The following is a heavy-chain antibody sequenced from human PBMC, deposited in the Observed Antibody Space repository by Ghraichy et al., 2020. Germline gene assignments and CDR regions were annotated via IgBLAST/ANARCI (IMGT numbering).Heavy chain of an antibody. CDR1: GFTFSSYG. Sequence: LSLTCAASGFTFSSYGMHWVRQAPGKGLEWVAFIRYDGSNKYYADSVKGRFTISRDNSKNTLYLQMNSLRAEDTAVYYCAKDSKWELTNYYYYGMDVWGQGTTVTVSS. D-gene: IGHD1-26*01. CDR2: IRYDGSNK. J-gene: IGHJ6*02. V-gene: IGHV3-30*02. CDR3: AKDSKWELTNYYYYGMDV.